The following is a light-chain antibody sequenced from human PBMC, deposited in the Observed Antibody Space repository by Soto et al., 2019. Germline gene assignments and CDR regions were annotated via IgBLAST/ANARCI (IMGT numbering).Light chain of an antibody. CDR1: QNVDKF. CDR3: QQRKNWPPIT. CDR2: DSS. V-gene: IGKV3-11*01. J-gene: IGKJ5*01. Sequence: IELTQSSSTLSSSTGETATLSCGASQNVDKFLAWYQQRPVQPPRLLIFDSSNRATGVPVRFSGSGSGTVFTLTIGSLEPEDSAVYYCQQRKNWPPITFGQGTRLEIK.